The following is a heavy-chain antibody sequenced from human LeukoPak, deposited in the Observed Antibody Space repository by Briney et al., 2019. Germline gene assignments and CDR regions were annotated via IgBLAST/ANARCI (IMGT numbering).Heavy chain of an antibody. D-gene: IGHD3-22*01. CDR3: ARRNYYDSRGFRF. J-gene: IGHJ4*02. CDR2: IYYSGST. CDR1: GGSISSSSYY. Sequence: SETLSLTCTVSGGSISSSSYYWGWIRQPPGKGLEWIGSIYYSGSTYYNPSLKSRVTISVDTSKNQFSLKLSSVTAADTAVYYCARRNYYDSRGFRFWGQGTLVTVSS. V-gene: IGHV4-39*07.